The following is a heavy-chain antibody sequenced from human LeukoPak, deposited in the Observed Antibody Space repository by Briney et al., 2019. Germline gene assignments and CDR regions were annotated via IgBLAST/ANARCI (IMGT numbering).Heavy chain of an antibody. CDR3: ARDLDVGYYYDSSGYPTNYFDY. V-gene: IGHV3-11*01. CDR2: IDSSGSTI. Sequence: GGSLTLSCAASGFTFSDYYMSWIRQAPGKGLEWVSYIDSSGSTIYYADSVKGRFTISRDNAKNSLYLQMNSLRAEDTAVYYCARDLDVGYYYDSSGYPTNYFDYWGQGTLVTVSS. CDR1: GFTFSDYY. J-gene: IGHJ4*02. D-gene: IGHD3-22*01.